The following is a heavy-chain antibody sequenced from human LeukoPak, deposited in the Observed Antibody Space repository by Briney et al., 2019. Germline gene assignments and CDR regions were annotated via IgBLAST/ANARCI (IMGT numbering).Heavy chain of an antibody. V-gene: IGHV4-38-2*02. D-gene: IGHD3-10*02. Sequence: SETLSLTCTVSGYSISSGYYWGWIRQPPGQGLEWIGSIYHSGSTYYNPSLKSRVTISVDTSKNQFSLKLSSVTAADTAVYYCARDVRSEYYFDYWGQGTLVTVSS. CDR1: GYSISSGYY. CDR3: ARDVRSEYYFDY. J-gene: IGHJ4*02. CDR2: IYHSGST.